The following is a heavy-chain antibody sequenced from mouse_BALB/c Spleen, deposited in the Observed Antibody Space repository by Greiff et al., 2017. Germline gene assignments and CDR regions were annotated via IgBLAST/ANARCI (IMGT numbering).Heavy chain of an antibody. V-gene: IGHV5-4*02. J-gene: IGHJ3*01. CDR1: GFTFSDYY. CDR3: ARDSYYGSSYGFAY. CDR2: ISDGGSYT. Sequence: EVHLVESGGGLVKPGGSLKLSCAASGFTFSDYYMYWVRQTPEKRLEWVATISDGGSYTYYPDSVKGRFTISRDNAKNNLYLQMSSLKSEDTAMYYCARDSYYGSSYGFAYWGQETLVTVSA. D-gene: IGHD1-1*01.